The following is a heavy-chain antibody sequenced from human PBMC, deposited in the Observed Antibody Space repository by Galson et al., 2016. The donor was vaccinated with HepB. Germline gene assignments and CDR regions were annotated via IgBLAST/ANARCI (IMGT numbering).Heavy chain of an antibody. Sequence: SLRLSCAASGFTFSSYWMTWVRQAPGKGLEWVANIKQDGIEKYHVDSVKGRFTISRDNAKNSLYLQMNSLRAEDTAVYYCARDSGFCSGGSCCGDAFDIWGQGTMVTVSS. V-gene: IGHV3-7*01. CDR3: ARDSGFCSGGSCCGDAFDI. J-gene: IGHJ3*02. D-gene: IGHD2-15*01. CDR2: IKQDGIEK. CDR1: GFTFSSYW.